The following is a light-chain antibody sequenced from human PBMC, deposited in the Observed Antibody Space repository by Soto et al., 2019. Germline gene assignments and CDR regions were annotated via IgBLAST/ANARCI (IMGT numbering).Light chain of an antibody. J-gene: IGLJ2*01. Sequence: QSVLTQPPSVSGAPGQRVTISCTGSSSNIGAGYDVHWYQQLPGTAPKLLIYGNSNRPSGVPDRFSGSKSGTSASLAITGLQAEDEADYYCQSYDSSFSARVFGGGTKLTVL. CDR3: QSYDSSFSARV. V-gene: IGLV1-40*01. CDR1: SSNIGAGYD. CDR2: GNS.